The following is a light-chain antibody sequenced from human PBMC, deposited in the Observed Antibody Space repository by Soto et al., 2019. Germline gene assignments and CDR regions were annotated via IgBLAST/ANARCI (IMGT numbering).Light chain of an antibody. CDR3: QQSNNWPWT. CDR1: QSVSGK. CDR2: DAS. V-gene: IGKV3-15*01. J-gene: IGKJ1*01. Sequence: EVLMTHSPATLSVSPGERATLSCRASQSVSGKLAWYQQKPGQAPRLLIYDASTRATGIPARFSGSGSGTEFTLTISSLQSEDFAVYYCQQSNNWPWTFGQGTKV.